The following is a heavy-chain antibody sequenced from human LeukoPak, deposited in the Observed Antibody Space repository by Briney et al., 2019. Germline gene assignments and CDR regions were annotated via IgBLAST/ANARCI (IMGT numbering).Heavy chain of an antibody. V-gene: IGHV4-31*03. J-gene: IGHJ4*02. Sequence: SETLSLTCTVSGDSISSGGYYWSWIRQHPGKGLEWIGYIYYSGSTYYNPSLKSRVTISVDTSKNQFSLKLSSVTAADTAVYYCARFALPRGGYYLYYFDYWGQGTLVTVSS. CDR3: ARFALPRGGYYLYYFDY. CDR1: GDSISSGGYY. D-gene: IGHD3-22*01. CDR2: IYYSGST.